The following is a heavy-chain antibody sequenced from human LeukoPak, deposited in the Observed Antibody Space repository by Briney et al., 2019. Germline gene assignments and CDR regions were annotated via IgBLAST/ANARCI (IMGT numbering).Heavy chain of an antibody. CDR3: ARCRYSSAGCSFDI. V-gene: IGHV3-7*03. D-gene: IGHD2-15*01. Sequence: GGSLSLSCSASGFTFSDYWMSCVRLAPGKGLEWVANIKQDASVKYYVDSVKGRFTVSRDNAESSLFVQMSSLRVEDTAVYYCARCRYSSAGCSFDIWGQGTMVTVSP. CDR2: IKQDASVK. J-gene: IGHJ3*02. CDR1: GFTFSDYW.